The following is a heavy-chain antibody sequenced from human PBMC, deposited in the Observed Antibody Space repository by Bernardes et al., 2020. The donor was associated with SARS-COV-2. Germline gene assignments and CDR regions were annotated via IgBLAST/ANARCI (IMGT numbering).Heavy chain of an antibody. J-gene: IGHJ4*02. CDR1: GYIFTDYY. Sequence: ASVKVSCMASGYIFTDYYIHWVRQAPGQGLEWMGWVSAYNGETDFAQRFQGRVTMTTDTSMSTGYMELRNLTSDDTAVYYCARGDTYHWNYFFEYWGQGILVPVSS. V-gene: IGHV1-18*01. CDR3: ARGDTYHWNYFFEY. CDR2: VSAYNGET. D-gene: IGHD1-7*01.